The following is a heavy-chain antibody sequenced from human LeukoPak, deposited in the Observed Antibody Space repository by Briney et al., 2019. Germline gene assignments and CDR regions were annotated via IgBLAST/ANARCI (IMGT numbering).Heavy chain of an antibody. CDR3: ARYEVLGYCSGGSCDSNRAFDY. V-gene: IGHV4-59*01. CDR1: GGSISSYY. J-gene: IGHJ4*02. Sequence: SETLSLTCTVSGGSISSYYWSWIRQPPGKGLEWIGYIYYSGSTNYNPSLKSRVTISVYTSKNQFSLKLSSVTAADTAVYYCARYEVLGYCSGGSCDSNRAFDYWGQGTLVTVSS. CDR2: IYYSGST. D-gene: IGHD2-15*01.